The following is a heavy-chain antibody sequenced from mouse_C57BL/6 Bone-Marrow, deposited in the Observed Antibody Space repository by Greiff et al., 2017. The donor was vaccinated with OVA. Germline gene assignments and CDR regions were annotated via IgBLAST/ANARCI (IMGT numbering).Heavy chain of an antibody. J-gene: IGHJ3*01. V-gene: IGHV5-4*03. D-gene: IGHD1-1*02. CDR2: ISDGGSYT. CDR1: GFTFSSYA. Sequence: DVKLVESGGGLVKPGGSLKLSCAASGFTFSSYAMSWVRQTPEKRLAWVATISDGGSYTYYPDNVKGRFTISRDNAKNNLYLQMSHLKSEDTAMYYCARGGGAWFAYWGQGTLVTVSA. CDR3: ARGGGAWFAY.